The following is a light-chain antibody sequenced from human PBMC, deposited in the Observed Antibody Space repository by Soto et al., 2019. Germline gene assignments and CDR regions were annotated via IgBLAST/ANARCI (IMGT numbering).Light chain of an antibody. CDR3: QQSYDKSPLT. J-gene: IGKJ4*01. Sequence: DIQMTQSPSSLSASVGDTVSITCRASQSISAYLNWYQQKPGKAPNLLISAASTLESGVPSRFSGRGSGTDFSLMISSLEPEDSATYYCQQSYDKSPLTFGGGTRVEI. V-gene: IGKV1-39*01. CDR1: QSISAY. CDR2: AAS.